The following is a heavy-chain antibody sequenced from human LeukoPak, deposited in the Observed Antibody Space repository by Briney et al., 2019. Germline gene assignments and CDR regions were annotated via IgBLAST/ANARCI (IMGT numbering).Heavy chain of an antibody. Sequence: AASVKVSCKASGYTFTDYYMHWVRQAPGQGLEWMGWINPNSGGTDYAQKFQGRVTMTRDTSISTAYMELSRLRSDDTAVYYCAREIGGILVFDYWGQGTLVTVSS. CDR1: GYTFTDYY. CDR3: AREIGGILVFDY. V-gene: IGHV1-2*02. CDR2: INPNSGGT. J-gene: IGHJ4*02. D-gene: IGHD5-18*01.